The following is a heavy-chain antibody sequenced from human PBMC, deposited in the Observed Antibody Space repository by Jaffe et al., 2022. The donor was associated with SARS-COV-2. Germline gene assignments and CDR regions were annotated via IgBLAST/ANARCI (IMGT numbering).Heavy chain of an antibody. CDR2: TYYRSKWYN. V-gene: IGHV6-1*01. D-gene: IGHD2-21*02. Sequence: QVQLQQSGPGLVKPSQTLSLTCAISGDSVSSNSAAWNWIRQSPSRGLEWLGRTYYRSKWYNDYAVSVKSRITINPDTSKNQFSLQLNSVTPEDTAVYYCARESVTSHTRAPVWYFDLWGRGTLVTVSS. CDR1: GDSVSSNSAA. CDR3: ARESVTSHTRAPVWYFDL. J-gene: IGHJ2*01.